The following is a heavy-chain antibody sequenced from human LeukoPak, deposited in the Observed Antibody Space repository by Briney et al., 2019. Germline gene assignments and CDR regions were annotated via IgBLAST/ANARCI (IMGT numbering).Heavy chain of an antibody. CDR3: ASDAYSSVSYVY. CDR2: IYYSGST. V-gene: IGHV4-39*01. CDR1: GGSISSSSYY. J-gene: IGHJ4*02. D-gene: IGHD6-19*01. Sequence: SETLSLTCTVSGGSISSSSYYWGWIRQPPGKGLDWIGSIYYSGSTYYNPSLKSRVTISVDTSKNQFSLKLSSVTAADTAVYYCASDAYSSVSYVYWGQGTLVTVSS.